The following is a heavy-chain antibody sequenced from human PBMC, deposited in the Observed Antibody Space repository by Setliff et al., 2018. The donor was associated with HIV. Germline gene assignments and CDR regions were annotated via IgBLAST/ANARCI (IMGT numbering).Heavy chain of an antibody. Sequence: ASVKVSCKASGYTFTNYGITWVRQAPGHGLEWMGWLASYNDDAKYAQNIQGRDTMTTDKSKSTAYMELSSLRSDDTAVYYCAKPSLEWSPNWFDPWGQGTLVTVSS. J-gene: IGHJ5*02. CDR3: AKPSLEWSPNWFDP. V-gene: IGHV1-18*01. D-gene: IGHD3-3*01. CDR2: LASYNDDA. CDR1: GYTFTNYG.